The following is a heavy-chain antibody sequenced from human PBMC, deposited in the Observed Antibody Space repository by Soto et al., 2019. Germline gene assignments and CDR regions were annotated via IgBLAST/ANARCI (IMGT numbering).Heavy chain of an antibody. V-gene: IGHV3-74*01. CDR3: GSVFEI. CDR2: IDHEGSGT. D-gene: IGHD6-25*01. CDR1: GFILSGYW. Sequence: GGSLRLSCTASGFILSGYWVHWVRQAPGKGLMWVSRIDHEGSGTSYADSVKGRFTISRDNAKNTAFLQMNSLTSEDTAVYYCGSVFEIWXQGTPVTVSS. J-gene: IGHJ4*02.